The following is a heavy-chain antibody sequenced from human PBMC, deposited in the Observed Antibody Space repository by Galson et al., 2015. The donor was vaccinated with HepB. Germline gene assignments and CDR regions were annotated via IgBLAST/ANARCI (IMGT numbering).Heavy chain of an antibody. D-gene: IGHD2-15*01. J-gene: IGHJ6*03. CDR2: INPDRGGT. Sequence: SVKVSCKASGYTFSGYFIHWVRQAPGLGLEWMGWINPDRGGTNYAQKLQGRVTMTRDTSISTVYMELRRLRSEDTAVYYCARLGLVDVVVADANFWNYYYMDVWGKGTTVTVSS. CDR3: ARLGLVDVVVADANFWNYYYMDV. V-gene: IGHV1-2*02. CDR1: GYTFSGYF.